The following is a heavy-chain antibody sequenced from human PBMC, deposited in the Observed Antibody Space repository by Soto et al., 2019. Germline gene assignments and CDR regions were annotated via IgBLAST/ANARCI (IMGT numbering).Heavy chain of an antibody. CDR1: GYNLDAYY. CDR3: ARGRDAASQLYSPHGMGV. CDR2: MDPITGAT. Sequence: APEKASSKASGYNLDAYYTYWVRQAPGRGLGWVGLMDPITGATDYEERLRDRVTMTRDTSINTAYMGLRCLRSDDTATYFCARGRDAASQLYSPHGMGVWGQGTTVAVSS. J-gene: IGHJ6*02. V-gene: IGHV1-2*02. D-gene: IGHD2-15*01.